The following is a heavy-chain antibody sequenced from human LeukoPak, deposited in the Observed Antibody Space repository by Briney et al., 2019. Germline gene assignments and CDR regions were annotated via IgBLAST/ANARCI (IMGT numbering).Heavy chain of an antibody. D-gene: IGHD1-1*01. CDR1: GFTFSSYA. CDR3: VKGLEYYFDY. Sequence: GGSLRLSCSASGFTFSSYAMHWVRQAPGKGLEYVSAISSNGGSTYYADSVKGRFTISRDNSKNTLYLQTSSLRAEDTAVYYCVKGLEYYFDYWGQGTLVTVSS. V-gene: IGHV3-64D*06. J-gene: IGHJ4*02. CDR2: ISSNGGST.